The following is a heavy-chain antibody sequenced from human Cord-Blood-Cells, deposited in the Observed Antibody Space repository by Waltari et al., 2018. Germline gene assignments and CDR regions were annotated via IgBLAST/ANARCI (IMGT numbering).Heavy chain of an antibody. CDR2: IYTSGST. J-gene: IGHJ3*02. CDR1: GGSISSGSYY. Sequence: QVQLQESGPGLVKPSQTLSLTCTVSGGSISSGSYYWSWIRQPAGKGLEWIGYIYTSGSTNYNPSLKSRVTISVDTSQSQFSLKLSSVTVAGTAVYYCARLTGYSSGWYAFDIWGQGTMVTVSS. V-gene: IGHV4-61*09. CDR3: ARLTGYSSGWYAFDI. D-gene: IGHD6-19*01.